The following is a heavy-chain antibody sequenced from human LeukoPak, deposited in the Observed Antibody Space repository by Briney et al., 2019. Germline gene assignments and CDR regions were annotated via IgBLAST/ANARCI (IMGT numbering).Heavy chain of an antibody. J-gene: IGHJ5*02. CDR2: ISVYNGNT. CDR1: GYSFSTYG. V-gene: IGHV1-18*01. Sequence: ASVKVSCKASGYSFSTYGTTWVRQAPGQGLEWMGWISVYNGNTNYAQKLQGRVTMTTDTSTSTAYMELRSLRSDDTAAYYCARASLPYYYDSSGYFYIDPWGQGTLVTVSS. CDR3: ARASLPYYYDSSGYFYIDP. D-gene: IGHD3-22*01.